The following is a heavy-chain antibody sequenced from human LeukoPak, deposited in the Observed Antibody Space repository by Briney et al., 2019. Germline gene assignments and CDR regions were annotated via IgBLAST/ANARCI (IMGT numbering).Heavy chain of an antibody. J-gene: IGHJ4*02. CDR1: GFTFSSYW. CDR3: ARDVTALDS. D-gene: IGHD2-2*01. Sequence: GGSLRLSRAASGFTFSSYWMSWVRQAPEKRLEWVANINQGGSEKYYVDSVRGRFTISRDNAKNSLYLQMNSLRADDTAVYYCARDVTALDSWGQGTLVTVSS. V-gene: IGHV3-7*01. CDR2: INQGGSEK.